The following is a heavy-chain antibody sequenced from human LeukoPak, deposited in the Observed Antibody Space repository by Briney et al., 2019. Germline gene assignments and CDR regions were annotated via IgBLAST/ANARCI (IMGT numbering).Heavy chain of an antibody. J-gene: IGHJ4*02. D-gene: IGHD3-10*01. Sequence: GGSLRLSCAASGFTFSSYWMSWVRQAPGKGLEWVANIKQDGSEKYYVDSVKGRFTISRDNSKNTLYLQMNSLRAEDTAVYYCAKTYLWFGEGFDYWGQGTLVTVSS. V-gene: IGHV3-7*01. CDR3: AKTYLWFGEGFDY. CDR2: IKQDGSEK. CDR1: GFTFSSYW.